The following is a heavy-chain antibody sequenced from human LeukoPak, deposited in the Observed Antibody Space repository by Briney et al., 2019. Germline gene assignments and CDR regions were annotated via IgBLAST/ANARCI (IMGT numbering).Heavy chain of an antibody. Sequence: SETLSLTCTVSGGSISSSSYYWGWIRQPPGKGLEWIGSIYYSGSTYYNPSLKSRVTISVDTSKNQFSLKLSSVTAADTAVYYCARVPTRVFHYFDYWGQGTLVTVSS. V-gene: IGHV4-39*07. CDR3: ARVPTRVFHYFDY. D-gene: IGHD5-24*01. J-gene: IGHJ4*02. CDR1: GGSISSSSYY. CDR2: IYYSGST.